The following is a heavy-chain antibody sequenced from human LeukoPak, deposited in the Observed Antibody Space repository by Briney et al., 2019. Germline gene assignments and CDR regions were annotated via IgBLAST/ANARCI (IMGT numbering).Heavy chain of an antibody. V-gene: IGHV1-69*05. Sequence: SVKVSCKASGYTFTSYGISWVRQAPGQGLEWMGGIIPIFGTANYAQKFQGRVTITTDESTSTAYMELSSLRSEDTAVYYCARRRDGYNHYFDYWGQGTLVTVSS. CDR3: ARRRDGYNHYFDY. CDR2: IIPIFGTA. D-gene: IGHD5-24*01. J-gene: IGHJ4*02. CDR1: GYTFTSYG.